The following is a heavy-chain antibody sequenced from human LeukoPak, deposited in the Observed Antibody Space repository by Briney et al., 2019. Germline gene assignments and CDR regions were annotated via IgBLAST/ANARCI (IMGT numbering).Heavy chain of an antibody. J-gene: IGHJ4*02. Sequence: PGGSLRLSCAASGFSFSSYTMTWVRQAPGKGLEWASSISSSSSYIYYADSVKGRFTISRDNAKNSLYLQMNSLRAEDTAVYYCARDQTVAYDYWGQGTLVTVSS. V-gene: IGHV3-21*01. CDR1: GFSFSSYT. CDR2: ISSSSSYI. D-gene: IGHD6-19*01. CDR3: ARDQTVAYDY.